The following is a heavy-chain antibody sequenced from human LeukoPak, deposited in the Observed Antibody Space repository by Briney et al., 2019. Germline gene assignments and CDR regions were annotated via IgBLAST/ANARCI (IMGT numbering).Heavy chain of an antibody. CDR1: GFTFSSYS. D-gene: IGHD3-3*01. Sequence: PGGPLRLSCAASGFTFSSYSMAWVRQAPGKGLEWVSYISSSSSTIYYADSVKGRFTISRDNAKNSLYLQMNSLRAEDTAVYYCARGFSLGAFDYWGQGTLVTVSS. CDR2: ISSSSSTI. J-gene: IGHJ4*02. CDR3: ARGFSLGAFDY. V-gene: IGHV3-48*01.